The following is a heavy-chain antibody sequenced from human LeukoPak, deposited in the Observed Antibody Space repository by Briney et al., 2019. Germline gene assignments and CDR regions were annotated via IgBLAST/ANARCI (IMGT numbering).Heavy chain of an antibody. CDR3: ARGVGIAVAGTGWFDP. D-gene: IGHD6-19*01. CDR2: IYHRGNT. Sequence: NASETLSLTCSVSGFSISSDYYWGWIRQPPGQGLDWIGSIYHRGNTYYNPSLNSRVSISLDTSKNQFSLKLNSVTAADTAVYYCARGVGIAVAGTGWFDPWSHGTLVSVSS. V-gene: IGHV4-38-2*02. CDR1: GFSISSDYY. J-gene: IGHJ5*02.